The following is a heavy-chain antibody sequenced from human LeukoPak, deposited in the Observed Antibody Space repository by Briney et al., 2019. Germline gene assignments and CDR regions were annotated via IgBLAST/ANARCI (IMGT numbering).Heavy chain of an antibody. J-gene: IGHJ3*02. V-gene: IGHV3-23*01. D-gene: IGHD6-25*01. CDR3: AKDQAAGHAFDI. Sequence: GGSLRLSCAASGFTFSSYAMSWVRQAPGKGLEWVSAISGSGGSTYYADSVKDRFTISRDNSKNTLYLQMNSLRAEDTAVYYCAKDQAAGHAFDIWGQGTMVTVSS. CDR2: ISGSGGST. CDR1: GFTFSSYA.